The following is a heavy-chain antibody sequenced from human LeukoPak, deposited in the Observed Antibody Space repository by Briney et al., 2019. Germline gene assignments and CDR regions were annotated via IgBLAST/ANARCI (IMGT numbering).Heavy chain of an antibody. J-gene: IGHJ5*02. CDR3: ANPHYYGHA. CDR2: IYDGGKT. Sequence: PGGSLRLSCAASESTVSGNYIAWVRQAPGKGLEWISYIYDGGKTYYADSVKGRFTISRDNSKNTVYLQMNSLRAEDTAVYYCANPHYYGHAWGQGTLVTVSS. CDR1: ESTVSGNY. D-gene: IGHD3-10*01. V-gene: IGHV3-53*01.